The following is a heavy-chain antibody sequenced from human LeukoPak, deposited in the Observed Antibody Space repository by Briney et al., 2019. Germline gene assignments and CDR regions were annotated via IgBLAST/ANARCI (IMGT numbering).Heavy chain of an antibody. CDR3: ARPLDSSSQPSPVGY. J-gene: IGHJ4*02. Sequence: GGSLRLSCAASGFTFSSYWMHWVRQAPGKGLVWVSRINSDGSSTSYADSVKGRFTISRDNAKNTLYLQMNSLRAEDTAVYYCARPLDSSSQPSPVGYWGQGTLVTVSS. CDR2: INSDGSST. CDR1: GFTFSSYW. V-gene: IGHV3-74*01. D-gene: IGHD6-6*01.